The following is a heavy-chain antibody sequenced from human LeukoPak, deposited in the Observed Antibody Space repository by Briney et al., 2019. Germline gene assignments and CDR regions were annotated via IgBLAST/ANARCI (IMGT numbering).Heavy chain of an antibody. CDR3: TSGYYGDY. Sequence: GGSLRLSCAASGFTFSSYSMNWVRQAPGKGLEWAGFIRSKAYGGTTEYAASVKGRFTISRDDSKGIAYLQMNSLKTEDTAVYYCTSGYYGDYWGQGTLVTVSS. D-gene: IGHD3-22*01. J-gene: IGHJ4*02. CDR1: GFTFSSYS. CDR2: IRSKAYGGTT. V-gene: IGHV3-49*04.